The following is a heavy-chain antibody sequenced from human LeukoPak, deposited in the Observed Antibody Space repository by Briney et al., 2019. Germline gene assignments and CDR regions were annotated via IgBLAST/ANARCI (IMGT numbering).Heavy chain of an antibody. Sequence: SETLSLTCTVSGGSISSYYWSWIRQPPGKGLEWIGYIYYSGSTNYNPSLKSRVTISVDTSKNQFSLELSSVTAADTAVYYCARLKIVVVPAAISAFDIWGQGTMVTVSS. CDR2: IYYSGST. CDR1: GGSISSYY. CDR3: ARLKIVVVPAAISAFDI. D-gene: IGHD2-2*02. V-gene: IGHV4-59*08. J-gene: IGHJ3*02.